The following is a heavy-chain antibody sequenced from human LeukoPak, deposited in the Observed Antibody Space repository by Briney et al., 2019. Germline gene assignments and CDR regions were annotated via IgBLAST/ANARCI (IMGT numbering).Heavy chain of an antibody. V-gene: IGHV4-61*02. CDR1: GGSISSGSYY. CDR2: IYSTGST. D-gene: IGHD3-22*01. Sequence: KPSETLSLTCTVSGGSISSGSYYWRWLRQPAGKGLEWIGRIYSTGSTNYNPSLKSRVTISLDTSKNQFSLKLSSVTAADTAVYYCAREDSSGYPGGGEYFQHWGQGTLVTVSS. CDR3: AREDSSGYPGGGEYFQH. J-gene: IGHJ1*01.